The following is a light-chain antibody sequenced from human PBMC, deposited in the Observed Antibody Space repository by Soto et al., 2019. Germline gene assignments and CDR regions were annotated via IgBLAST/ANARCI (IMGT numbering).Light chain of an antibody. V-gene: IGLV2-14*03. J-gene: IGLJ2*01. CDR3: SSFTSATTLI. CDR1: SSDVGGYNY. Sequence: QSALTQPASVSGSPGQSISISCTGTSSDVGGYNYVSWFQQHPGKAPKLMIFDVNNRPSGVSNRFSGSKSGNTASLTISGLQAEDEADYYFSSFTSATTLIFGGGTEVTVL. CDR2: DVN.